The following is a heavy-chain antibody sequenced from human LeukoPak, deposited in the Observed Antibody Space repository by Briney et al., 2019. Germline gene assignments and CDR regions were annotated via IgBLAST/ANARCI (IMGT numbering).Heavy chain of an antibody. CDR2: IHYSGST. Sequence: ETPELICTVSGGPISGLFESWIRQPPGKRLEWIGYIHYSGSTTCNPSFKSRVTISVDTSKNQVYLRLSSVTAADTALYYCARGYAYSYTATFEYLGQAAKLSVCS. J-gene: IGHJ4*02. CDR3: ARGYAYSYTATFEY. D-gene: IGHD5-24*01. CDR1: GGPISGLF. V-gene: IGHV4-59*01.